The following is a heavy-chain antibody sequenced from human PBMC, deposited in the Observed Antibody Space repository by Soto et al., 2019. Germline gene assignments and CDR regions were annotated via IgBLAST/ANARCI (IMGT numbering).Heavy chain of an antibody. J-gene: IGHJ1*01. Sequence: SETLSLTCTVSGGSISSSSYYWGWIRQPPGKGLEWIGSIYYSGSTYYNPSLKSRVTISVDTSKNQFSLKLSSVTAADTAVYYCARQLRAGYYDSSGYPPYAEYFQHWGQGTLVTVSS. CDR3: ARQLRAGYYDSSGYPPYAEYFQH. V-gene: IGHV4-39*01. CDR1: GGSISSSSYY. D-gene: IGHD3-22*01. CDR2: IYYSGST.